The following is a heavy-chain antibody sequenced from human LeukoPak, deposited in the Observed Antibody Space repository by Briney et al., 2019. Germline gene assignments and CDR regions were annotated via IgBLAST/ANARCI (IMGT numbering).Heavy chain of an antibody. J-gene: IGHJ4*02. D-gene: IGHD3-9*01. V-gene: IGHV1-69*13. CDR1: GGTFSSYA. CDR3: ARERDDDMGSHYFDY. Sequence: SVKVSCKASGGTFSSYAISWVRQAPGQGLEWMGGIIPIFGTANYAQKFQGRVTVTADESTSTAYMELSSLRSEDTAVYYCARERDDDMGSHYFDYWGQGTLVTVSS. CDR2: IIPIFGTA.